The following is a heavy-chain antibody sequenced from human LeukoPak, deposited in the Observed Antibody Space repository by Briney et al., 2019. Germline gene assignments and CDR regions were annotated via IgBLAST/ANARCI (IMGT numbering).Heavy chain of an antibody. CDR1: GFTFSSYW. CDR3: ARASPTYYDFWSGSYFDY. CDR2: IKQDGSEK. Sequence: GGSLSLSCAASGFTFSSYWMSWVRQAPGKGLEWVANIKQDGSEKYYVDSVKGRFTISRDNAKNSLYLQMNSLRAEDTAVYYCARASPTYYDFWSGSYFDYWGQGTLVTVSS. V-gene: IGHV3-7*01. J-gene: IGHJ4*02. D-gene: IGHD3-3*01.